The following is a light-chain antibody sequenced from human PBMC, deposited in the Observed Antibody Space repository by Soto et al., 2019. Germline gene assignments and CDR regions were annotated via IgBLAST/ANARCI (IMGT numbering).Light chain of an antibody. Sequence: DVQMTQFAATLSATVGDRVTITCRASHSVSAWLAWYQQSPGKAPKLLIYDASTLESGVPSRFSGSGSGTDFTLTISSLQPVDSATYYCQHYTTFPLTFGGGTKV. CDR2: DAS. V-gene: IGKV1-5*01. J-gene: IGKJ4*01. CDR1: HSVSAW. CDR3: QHYTTFPLT.